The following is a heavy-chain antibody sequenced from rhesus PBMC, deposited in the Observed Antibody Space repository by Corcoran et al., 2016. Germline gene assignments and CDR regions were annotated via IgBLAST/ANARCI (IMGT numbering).Heavy chain of an antibody. D-gene: IGHD4-29*01. CDR2: IIGNSGST. V-gene: IGHV4-80*01. J-gene: IGHJ4*01. CDR3: ARNLGVAATNAVGY. CDR1: GGSFSSYW. Sequence: QVQLQESGPGLVKPSETLSLTCAVSGGSFSSYWWSGIRQPPGQGLEWIGEIIGNSGSTTSNPSLKSRVTISKDASKNQFSLKLSSVTAADTAVYYCARNLGVAATNAVGYWGQGVLVTVSS.